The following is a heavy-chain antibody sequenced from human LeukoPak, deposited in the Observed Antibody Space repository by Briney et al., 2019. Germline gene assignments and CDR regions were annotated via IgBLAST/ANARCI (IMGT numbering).Heavy chain of an antibody. Sequence: SETLSLTCTVSGGSISSSSYYWGWIRQPPGKGLEWIGSTYYSGSTYYNPSLKSRVTISVDTSKNQFSLKLSSVTAADTAVYYCARDYDFWSGYSAYFDYWGQGTLVTVSP. CDR3: ARDYDFWSGYSAYFDY. J-gene: IGHJ4*02. D-gene: IGHD3-3*01. CDR2: TYYSGST. CDR1: GGSISSSSYY. V-gene: IGHV4-39*01.